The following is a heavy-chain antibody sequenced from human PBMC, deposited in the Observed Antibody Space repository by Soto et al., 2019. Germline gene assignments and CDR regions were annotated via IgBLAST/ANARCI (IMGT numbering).Heavy chain of an antibody. CDR3: ARGPRGYSYGYDY. V-gene: IGHV1-2*04. D-gene: IGHD5-18*01. CDR2: INPNSGGA. Sequence: ASVKVSCKAPGYTFTGYYMHWVRQAPGQGLEWMGWINPNSGGANYAQKFQGWVTMTRDTSISTAYMELSRLRSDDTAVYYCARGPRGYSYGYDYWGQGTLVTVSS. J-gene: IGHJ4*02. CDR1: GYTFTGYY.